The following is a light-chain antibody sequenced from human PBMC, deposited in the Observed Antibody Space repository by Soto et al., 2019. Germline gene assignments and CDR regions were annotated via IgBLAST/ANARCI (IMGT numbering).Light chain of an antibody. Sequence: AIQLTQSPSSLSAPVGDRVNITCRASQGIRYDLGWYQQRPGKAPKFLIYAGSGLGSEVTSRFSGSGSGREFTLTISSLQPEDFGVYYCLQNVNYPPTFGRGT. V-gene: IGKV1-6*02. CDR1: QGIRYD. J-gene: IGKJ1*01. CDR2: AGS. CDR3: LQNVNYPPT.